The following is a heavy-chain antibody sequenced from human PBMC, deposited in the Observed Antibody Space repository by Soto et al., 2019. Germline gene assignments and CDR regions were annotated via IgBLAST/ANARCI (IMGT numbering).Heavy chain of an antibody. CDR3: ARREDIVVVPAAKEPGCSCFDY. V-gene: IGHV4-39*01. J-gene: IGHJ4*02. CDR1: GGSISSSSYY. Sequence: SETLSLTCTVSGGSISSSSYYWGWIRQPPGKGLEWIGSIYYSGSTYYNPSLKSRVTISVDTSKNQFSLKLSSGTAADTAVYYCARREDIVVVPAAKEPGCSCFDYWGQGTLVTVSS. D-gene: IGHD2-2*01. CDR2: IYYSGST.